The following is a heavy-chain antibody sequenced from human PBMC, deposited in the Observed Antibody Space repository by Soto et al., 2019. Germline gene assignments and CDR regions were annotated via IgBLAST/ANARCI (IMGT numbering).Heavy chain of an antibody. CDR1: GFTFSNAW. CDR2: IKSKTDGGTT. Sequence: GGSLRLSCAASGFTFSNAWMSWVRQAPGKGLEWVGRIKSKTDGGTTDYAAPVKGRFTISRDDSKNTLYLQMNSLKTEDTAVYYCTTGLLADFDWLFLTIYWGQGTLVTVSS. D-gene: IGHD3-9*01. CDR3: TTGLLADFDWLFLTIY. J-gene: IGHJ4*02. V-gene: IGHV3-15*01.